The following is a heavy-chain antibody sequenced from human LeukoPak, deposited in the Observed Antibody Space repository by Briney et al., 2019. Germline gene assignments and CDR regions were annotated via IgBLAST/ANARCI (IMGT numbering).Heavy chain of an antibody. J-gene: IGHJ4*02. D-gene: IGHD3-10*01. Sequence: SETLSLTCTVSGGSISSSSYYWGWIRQPPGKGLEWIGSIYYSGSTYYNPSLKSRVTMSVDTSKNQFSLKLSSVTAADTAVYYCASWIPSYGSGSYYNIPTLFDYWGQGTLVTVSS. CDR1: GGSISSSSYY. CDR3: ASWIPSYGSGSYYNIPTLFDY. V-gene: IGHV4-39*01. CDR2: IYYSGST.